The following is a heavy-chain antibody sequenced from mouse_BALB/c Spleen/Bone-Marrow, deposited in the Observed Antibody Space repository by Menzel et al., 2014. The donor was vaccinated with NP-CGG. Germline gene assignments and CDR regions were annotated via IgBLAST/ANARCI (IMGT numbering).Heavy chain of an antibody. CDR2: ISSGGSYT. D-gene: IGHD4-1*01. J-gene: IGHJ1*01. CDR1: GFTFSSYA. V-gene: IGHV5-9-4*01. CDR3: ASKTGTGYWYFDV. Sequence: EVMLVESGGGLVKPGGTLKLSCAASGFTFSSYAMSWVRQSPEKRLEWVAEISSGGSYTCYPDTVTGRFTISRDNAKNTLYLEMSSRRSEDTAMYYCASKTGTGYWYFDVWGAGTTVTVSS.